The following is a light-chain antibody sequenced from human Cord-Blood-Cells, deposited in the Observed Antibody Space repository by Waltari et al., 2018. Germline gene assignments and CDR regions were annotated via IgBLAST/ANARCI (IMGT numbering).Light chain of an antibody. V-gene: IGLV2-23*01. J-gene: IGLJ3*02. Sequence: QSALTQPASVSGSPGQSITISCTGTSSDVGSYNLVSWYQQHPGKAPKPMIYEGSKRPSGVSIRFSGSKSGNTASLTISGLQAEDEADYYCCSYAGSSTVFGGGTKLTVL. CDR1: SSDVGSYNL. CDR3: CSYAGSSTV. CDR2: EGS.